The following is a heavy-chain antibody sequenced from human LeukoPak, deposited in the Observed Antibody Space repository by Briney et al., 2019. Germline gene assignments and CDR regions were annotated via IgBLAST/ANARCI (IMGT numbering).Heavy chain of an antibody. CDR1: GGSFSGYY. CDR3: ARKYYYGSGSYYNARNWFDP. V-gene: IGHV4-34*01. CDR2: INHSGST. D-gene: IGHD3-10*01. J-gene: IGHJ5*02. Sequence: SETLSLTCAVYGGSFSGYYWSWIRQPPGKGLEWIGEINHSGSTNYNPSLKSRVTISVDTSKNQFSLKLSSVTVADTAVYYCARKYYYGSGSYYNARNWFDPWGQGTLVTVSS.